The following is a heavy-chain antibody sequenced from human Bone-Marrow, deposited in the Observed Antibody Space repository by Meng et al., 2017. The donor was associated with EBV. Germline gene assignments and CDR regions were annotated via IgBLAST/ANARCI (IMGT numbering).Heavy chain of an antibody. V-gene: IGHV1-69*01. D-gene: IGHD2-2*01. CDR2: IIPIFGTA. CDR1: GGTFSSYA. CDR3: ARVCSVPAAPETDNWFDP. Sequence: GRLGQAGAGVKKPGSSVKVSCKASGGTFSSYAISWVRQAPGQGLEWMGGIIPIFGTANYAQKFQGRVTITADESTSTAYMELSSLRSEDTAVYYCARVCSVPAAPETDNWFDPWGQGTLVTVSS. J-gene: IGHJ5*02.